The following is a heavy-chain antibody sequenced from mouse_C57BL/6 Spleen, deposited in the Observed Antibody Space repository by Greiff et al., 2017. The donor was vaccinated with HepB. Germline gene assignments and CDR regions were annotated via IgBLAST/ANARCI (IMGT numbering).Heavy chain of an antibody. D-gene: IGHD1-1*01. CDR2: IDPENGDT. Sequence: EVQLQESGAELVRPGASVKLSCTASGFNIKDDYMHWVKQRPEQGLEWIGWIDPENGDTEYASKFQGKATITADTSSNTAYLQLSSLTSEDTAVYYCTIYDYYAMDYWGQGTSVTVSS. V-gene: IGHV14-4*01. CDR1: GFNIKDDY. J-gene: IGHJ4*01. CDR3: TIYDYYAMDY.